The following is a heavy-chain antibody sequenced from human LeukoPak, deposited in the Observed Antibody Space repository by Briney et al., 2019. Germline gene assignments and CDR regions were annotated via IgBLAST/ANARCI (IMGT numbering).Heavy chain of an antibody. J-gene: IGHJ4*02. Sequence: PSGTLSLTCAVSGGSISSSNWWGWVRQPPGKGLEWIGEIYHSGSTNYNPSLKSRVTISVDTSENQFSLELSSVTAADTAVYYCARGHDGYNCDWGQGTLVTVSS. V-gene: IGHV4-4*02. D-gene: IGHD5-24*01. CDR3: ARGHDGYNCD. CDR2: IYHSGST. CDR1: GGSISSSNW.